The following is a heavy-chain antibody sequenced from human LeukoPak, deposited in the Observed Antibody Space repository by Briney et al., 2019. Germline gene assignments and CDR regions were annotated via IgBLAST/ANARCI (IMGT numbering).Heavy chain of an antibody. CDR1: GYTFTGYY. CDR2: INPNSGGT. Sequence: ASVKVSCKASGYTFTGYYMHWVRQAPGQGLEWMGWINPNSGGTNYAQKFQGRVTMTRDMSISTAYMELSRLRSDDTAVYYCAREYSSSWYGNWFDPWGQGTLVTVSS. CDR3: AREYSSSWYGNWFDP. J-gene: IGHJ5*02. V-gene: IGHV1-2*02. D-gene: IGHD6-13*01.